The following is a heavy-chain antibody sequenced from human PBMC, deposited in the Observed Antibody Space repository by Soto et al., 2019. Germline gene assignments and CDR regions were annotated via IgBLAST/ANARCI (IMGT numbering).Heavy chain of an antibody. CDR2: IYYSGST. Sequence: SETLSLTCTVSGGSISSSSYYWGWIRQPPGKGLEWIGSIYYSGSTYYNPSLKSRVTISVDTSKNQFSLKLSSVTAADTAVYYCAAGLGSTFEVVVAATEGDYWGQGTLVTVSS. CDR1: GGSISSSSYY. J-gene: IGHJ4*02. D-gene: IGHD2-15*01. V-gene: IGHV4-39*01. CDR3: AAGLGSTFEVVVAATEGDY.